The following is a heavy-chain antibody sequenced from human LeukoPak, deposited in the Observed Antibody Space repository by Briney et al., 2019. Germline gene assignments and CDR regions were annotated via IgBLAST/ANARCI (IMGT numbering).Heavy chain of an antibody. V-gene: IGHV3-74*01. J-gene: IGHJ4*02. CDR3: VRDFRSADY. CDR1: GFPFSSYW. Sequence: GGSLRLSCVGSGFPFSSYWMHWVRQAPGKGLVWVSRINNGGSVTDYADSVKARFIISRDNARNTVYLQMNSLRVEDTAVYYCVRDFRSADYWGQGTLVTVSS. CDR2: INNGGSVT.